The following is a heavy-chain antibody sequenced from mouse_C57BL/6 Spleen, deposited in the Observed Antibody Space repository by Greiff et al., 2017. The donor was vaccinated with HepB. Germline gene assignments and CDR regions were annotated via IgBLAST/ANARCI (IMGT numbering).Heavy chain of an antibody. CDR3: TRRGIYDGYYDYFDY. CDR1: GYTFTDYE. CDR2: IDPETGGT. V-gene: IGHV1-15*01. J-gene: IGHJ2*01. D-gene: IGHD2-3*01. Sequence: QVQLQQSGAELVRPGASVTLSCKASGYTFTDYEMHWVKQTPVHGLEWIGAIDPETGGTAYNQKFKGKAILTADKSSSTAYMELRSLTSEDSAVYYCTRRGIYDGYYDYFDYWGQGTTLTVSS.